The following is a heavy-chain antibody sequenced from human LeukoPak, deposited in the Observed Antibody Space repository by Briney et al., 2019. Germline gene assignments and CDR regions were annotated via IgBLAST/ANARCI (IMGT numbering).Heavy chain of an antibody. J-gene: IGHJ4*02. V-gene: IGHV3-21*01. CDR1: GFTFSSYS. Sequence: GGSLTLSCAASGFTFSSYSMNWVRQAPGKGLEWVSSISSSSSYIYYADSVKGRFTISRDTAKHSLYLQMNSLRAADTAVYYCARDHYYDSSGGVDYWGQGTLVTVSS. CDR2: ISSSSSYI. CDR3: ARDHYYDSSGGVDY. D-gene: IGHD3-22*01.